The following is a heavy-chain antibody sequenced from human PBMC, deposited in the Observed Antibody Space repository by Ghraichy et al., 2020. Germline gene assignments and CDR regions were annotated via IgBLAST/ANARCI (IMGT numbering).Heavy chain of an antibody. V-gene: IGHV1-69*04. CDR2: IIPILGIA. J-gene: IGHJ4*02. Sequence: SVKVSCKASGGTFSSYAISWVRQAPGQGLEWMGRIIPILGIANYAQKFQGRVTITADKSTSTAYMELSSLRSEDTAVYYCARDSVAKDGYNPFIDYWGQGTLVTVSS. CDR1: GGTFSSYA. CDR3: ARDSVAKDGYNPFIDY. D-gene: IGHD5-24*01.